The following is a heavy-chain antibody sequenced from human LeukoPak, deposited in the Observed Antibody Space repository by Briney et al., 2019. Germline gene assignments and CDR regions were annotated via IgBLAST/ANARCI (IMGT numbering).Heavy chain of an antibody. CDR1: GYTLTELS. CDR2: FDPEDGET. CDR3: ARVGPGAAAGTSSDYYYYGMDV. J-gene: IGHJ6*02. Sequence: GASVKVSCKVSGYTLTELSMHWVRQAPGKGLEWMGGFDPEDGETIYAQKFQGRVTMTEDTSTDTAYMELSSLRSEDTAVYYCARVGPGAAAGTSSDYYYYGMDVWGQGTTVTVSS. D-gene: IGHD6-13*01. V-gene: IGHV1-24*01.